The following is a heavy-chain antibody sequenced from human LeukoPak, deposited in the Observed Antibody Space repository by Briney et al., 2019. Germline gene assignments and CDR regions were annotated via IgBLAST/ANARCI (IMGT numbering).Heavy chain of an antibody. CDR3: ARTGSSSSDVDY. D-gene: IGHD6-6*01. Sequence: ASVTVSCTASGYTFTIYYMHWVRQAPGQGLEWMGIINPSGGSTSYAQKFQGRVTMTRDMSTSTVYMELSSLRSEDTAVYYCARTGSSSSDVDYWGQGTLVTVSS. V-gene: IGHV1-46*01. J-gene: IGHJ4*02. CDR2: INPSGGST. CDR1: GYTFTIYY.